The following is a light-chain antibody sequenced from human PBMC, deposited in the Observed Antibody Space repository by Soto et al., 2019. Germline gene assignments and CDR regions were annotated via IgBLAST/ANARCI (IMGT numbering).Light chain of an antibody. Sequence: QSVLTQPPSVSGAPGQRVSISCSGGISNIGGHGVNWYQHLPGTAPNLVVYKDDQRPSGVPGRFSGSKYGTSASLAICGFYSEDEGEYSCATWDDRLNGYVFGSGTKVTV. V-gene: IGLV1-44*01. CDR1: ISNIGGHG. CDR2: KDD. J-gene: IGLJ1*01. CDR3: ATWDDRLNGYV.